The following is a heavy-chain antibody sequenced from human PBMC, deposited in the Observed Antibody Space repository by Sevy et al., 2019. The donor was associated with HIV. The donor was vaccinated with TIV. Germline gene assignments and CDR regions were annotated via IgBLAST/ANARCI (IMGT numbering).Heavy chain of an antibody. CDR3: ARSAGYSSSWRFDY. J-gene: IGHJ4*02. CDR1: GYTFTSYG. D-gene: IGHD6-13*01. V-gene: IGHV1-18*01. CDR2: ISAYNGNT. Sequence: ASVKVSCKASGYTFTSYGISWVRQAPGQGLEWMGWISAYNGNTNYAQRLQGRVTMTTDTSTNTAYMELRSLRSDDTAVYYCARSAGYSSSWRFDYWGQGTLVTVSS.